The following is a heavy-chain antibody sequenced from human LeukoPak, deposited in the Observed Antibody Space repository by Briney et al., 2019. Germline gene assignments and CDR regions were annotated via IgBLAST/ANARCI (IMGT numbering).Heavy chain of an antibody. CDR3: PRAGLRSLDWFSLYFEP. J-gene: IGHJ4*02. D-gene: IGHD3-3*01. CDR2: ISSSGHTT. V-gene: IGHV3-11*04. CDR1: GFTFSDYY. Sequence: GGCLRLSCAVSGFTFSDYYMRWVRQAWGKGREWVSYISSSGHTTFHSDSVKGRFPISRHNANNSLYVEINRLRAEDTAVYYCPRAGLRSLDWFSLYFEPWGQGPLVTVSS.